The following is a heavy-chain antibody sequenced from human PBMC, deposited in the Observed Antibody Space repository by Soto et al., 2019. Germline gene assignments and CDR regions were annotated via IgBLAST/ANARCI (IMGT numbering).Heavy chain of an antibody. CDR3: ARESARQQLAYYFAY. V-gene: IGHV4-59*12. CDR1: GGSISSYY. J-gene: IGHJ4*02. D-gene: IGHD6-13*01. CDR2: IYYSGST. Sequence: SETLSLTCTVSGGSISSYYWIWIRQPPGKGLEWIGYIYYSGSTNYNPSLKSRITINPDTSKNQFSLQLNSVNPEDTAVYYCARESARQQLAYYFAYWVQGTLVTVSS.